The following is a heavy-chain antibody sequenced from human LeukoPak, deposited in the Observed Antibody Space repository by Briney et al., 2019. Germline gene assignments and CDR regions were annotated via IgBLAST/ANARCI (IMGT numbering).Heavy chain of an antibody. CDR2: IYYSGST. J-gene: IGHJ6*02. CDR1: GGSISSYY. V-gene: IGHV4-59*01. Sequence: SENLSLTCTVSGGSISSYYWSWIRQPPGKGLEWIGYIYYSGSTNYNPSLKSRVTISVDTSKNQFSLKLSSVTAADTAVYYCARWAAAGYYGMDVWGQGTTVTVSS. CDR3: ARWAAAGYYGMDV. D-gene: IGHD6-13*01.